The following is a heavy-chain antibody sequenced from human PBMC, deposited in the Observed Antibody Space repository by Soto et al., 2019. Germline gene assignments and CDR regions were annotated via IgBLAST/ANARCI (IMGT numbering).Heavy chain of an antibody. CDR3: ARQLSYYYDSSGGTFDY. D-gene: IGHD3-22*01. J-gene: IGHJ4*02. CDR1: GGSIRSSRFY. Sequence: PSETLSRTCSVSGGSIRSSRFYWAWVCQPPGTGLEWIGSIYYSGSTYYNPSLKSRVTISVDTSKNQFSLKLSSVTAADTAVYYCARQLSYYYDSSGGTFDYWGQGTLVTVS. CDR2: IYYSGST. V-gene: IGHV4-39*01.